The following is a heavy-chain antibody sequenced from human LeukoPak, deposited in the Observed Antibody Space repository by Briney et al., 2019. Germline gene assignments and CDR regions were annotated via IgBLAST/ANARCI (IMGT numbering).Heavy chain of an antibody. CDR2: IYPGDSDI. D-gene: IGHD6-19*01. Sequence: GESLKISCQGSGYSFTTYWSGWVRQMPGKGLEWMGIIYPGDSDIRYSPSFQGQVTISADKSITTAYLQWSSLRASDTAMYYCALGMYSSGWRFDYWGQGTLVTVSP. CDR3: ALGMYSSGWRFDY. CDR1: GYSFTTYW. J-gene: IGHJ4*02. V-gene: IGHV5-51*01.